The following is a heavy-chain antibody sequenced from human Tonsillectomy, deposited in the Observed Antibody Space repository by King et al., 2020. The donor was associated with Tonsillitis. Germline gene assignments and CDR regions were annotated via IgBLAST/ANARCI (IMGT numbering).Heavy chain of an antibody. CDR1: GYSFSSYW. Sequence: VQLVESGAEEKKPGESLKISCKGSGYSFSSYWIGWVRQMPGKGLEWMGIIYPGDSDTRYSPSFQGQVTISADKSFSTAYLQWSSLKASDTAMYYCARLPDSGGYPYYFDDWGQGTLVTVAS. V-gene: IGHV5-51*01. CDR3: ARLPDSGGYPYYFDD. J-gene: IGHJ4*02. D-gene: IGHD3-22*01. CDR2: IYPGDSDT.